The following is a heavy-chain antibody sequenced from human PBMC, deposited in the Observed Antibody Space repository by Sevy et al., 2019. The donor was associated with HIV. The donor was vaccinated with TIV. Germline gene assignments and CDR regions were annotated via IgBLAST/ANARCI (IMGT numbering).Heavy chain of an antibody. V-gene: IGHV3-7*01. J-gene: IGHJ4*02. Sequence: GGSLRLSCAASGFTFSSYWMSWVRQAPGKGLEWVDNIKQDGSEKYYVHSVKGRFTISRDNAKNSLYLQMNSLRAEDTAVYYCARGGNYYDSSGYYYPMDYWGQGTLVTVSS. CDR1: GFTFSSYW. D-gene: IGHD3-22*01. CDR2: IKQDGSEK. CDR3: ARGGNYYDSSGYYYPMDY.